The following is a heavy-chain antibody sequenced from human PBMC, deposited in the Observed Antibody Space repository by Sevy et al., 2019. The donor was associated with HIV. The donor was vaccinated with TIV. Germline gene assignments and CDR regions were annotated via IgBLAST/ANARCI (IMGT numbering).Heavy chain of an antibody. J-gene: IGHJ3*02. Sequence: SETLSLTCAVYGGSFSGYYWSWIRQPPGKGLEWIGEINHSGSTNYNPSLKSRVTISVDTSKNQFSLKLSSVTAADTAVYYYARGRGIDYGDYTAFDIWGQGTMVTVSS. D-gene: IGHD4-17*01. CDR3: ARGRGIDYGDYTAFDI. CDR2: INHSGST. V-gene: IGHV4-34*01. CDR1: GGSFSGYY.